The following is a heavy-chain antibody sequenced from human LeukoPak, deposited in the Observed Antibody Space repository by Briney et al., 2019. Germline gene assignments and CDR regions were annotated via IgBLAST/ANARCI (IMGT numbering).Heavy chain of an antibody. D-gene: IGHD3-22*01. CDR1: GYTFTSYY. CDR2: INPRGGDT. J-gene: IGHJ4*02. V-gene: IGHV1-46*03. Sequence: AAPVKVSCKASGYTFTSYYITWVRQAPGQGLEWMGIINPRGGDTNYAQKFQGRVTMTSDTSTNTVYMELSSLRSEDTAIYHCASGYDRSGYYYPDFWGQGTLVTVSS. CDR3: ASGYDRSGYYYPDF.